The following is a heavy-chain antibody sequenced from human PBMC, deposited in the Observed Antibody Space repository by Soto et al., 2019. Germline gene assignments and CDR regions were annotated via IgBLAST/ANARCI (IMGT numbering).Heavy chain of an antibody. D-gene: IGHD3-10*01. V-gene: IGHV1-3*01. CDR1: GYTFTSYA. CDR3: ARDPYGSGKLFDY. CDR2: INAGNGNT. J-gene: IGHJ4*02. Sequence: GASVKVSCKASGYTFTSYAMHWVRQAPGQRLEWMGWINAGNGNTKYSQKFQGRVTITRDTSASTAYMELSSLGSEDTAVYYCARDPYGSGKLFDYWSQGTLVTVSS.